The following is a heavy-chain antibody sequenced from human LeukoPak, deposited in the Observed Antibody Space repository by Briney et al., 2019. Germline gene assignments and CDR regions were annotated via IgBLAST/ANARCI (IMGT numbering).Heavy chain of an antibody. J-gene: IGHJ4*02. V-gene: IGHV3-74*01. CDR3: AKDPHPGTKGYFDY. CDR1: GFTFSSLW. D-gene: IGHD1-1*01. CDR2: INSVGSST. Sequence: QPGGSLRLSCAASGFTFSSLWMHWVRQAPGKGLVWVSRINSVGSSTSYADSVKGRFTISRDNAKNTLYLQMYSLRTEDTAVYYCAKDPHPGTKGYFDYWGQGTLVTVSS.